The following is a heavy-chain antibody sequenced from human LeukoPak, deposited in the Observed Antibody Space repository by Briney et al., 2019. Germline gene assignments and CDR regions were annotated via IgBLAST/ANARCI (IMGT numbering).Heavy chain of an antibody. Sequence: GASVKVSCKASGYTFTGYYMHWVRQAPGQGLEWMGWINPNSGGTNYAQKFQGRVTMTRDTSISTAYMELSRLRSDDTAVYYCARALIYCSGGSCFSDYWGQGTLVTVSS. CDR2: INPNSGGT. V-gene: IGHV1-2*02. J-gene: IGHJ4*02. CDR3: ARALIYCSGGSCFSDY. CDR1: GYTFTGYY. D-gene: IGHD2-15*01.